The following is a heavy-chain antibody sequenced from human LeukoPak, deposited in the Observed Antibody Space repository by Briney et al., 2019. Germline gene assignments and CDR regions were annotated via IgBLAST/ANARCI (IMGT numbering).Heavy chain of an antibody. CDR1: GGSISSYY. J-gene: IGHJ6*03. V-gene: IGHV4-4*09. CDR2: IFPSGSA. Sequence: PSETLSLTCTVSGGSISSYYWTWIRQSPVKGLEWIGYIFPSGSAFCNPSLDSRVTISLDTSENQFSLTLSSVTAADTAVYYCARRNTYFYYMDVWGKGTTVTVSS. CDR3: ARRNTYFYYMDV.